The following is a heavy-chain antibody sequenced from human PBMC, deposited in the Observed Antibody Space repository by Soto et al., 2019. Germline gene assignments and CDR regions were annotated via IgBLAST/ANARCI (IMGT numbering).Heavy chain of an antibody. CDR2: INPSGGST. V-gene: IGHV1-46*01. D-gene: IGHD6-6*01. CDR1: GYTFTSYY. CDR3: ARDRGKAARGKYYYGMDV. J-gene: IGHJ6*02. Sequence: ASVKVSCKASGYTFTSYYMHWVRQAPGQGLEWMGIINPSGGSTSYAQKFQGRVTMTRDTSTSTVYMELSSLRSEDTAVYYCARDRGKAARGKYYYGMDVWGQGTTVTVSS.